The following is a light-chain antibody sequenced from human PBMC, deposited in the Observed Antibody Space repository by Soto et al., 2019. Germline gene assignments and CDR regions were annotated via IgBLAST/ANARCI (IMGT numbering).Light chain of an antibody. J-gene: IGLJ2*01. CDR3: NSYTNSSAVV. Sequence: QAVLTQPPSVSGSPGQSIPISCAGTRDDIGAYDYVSWYQQHPGNAPKLLVYEVTNRPSGVSDRFSGSKSGNTASLTISGLQAEDEADYYCNSYTNSSAVVFGGGTKVTVL. V-gene: IGLV2-14*01. CDR2: EVT. CDR1: RDDIGAYDY.